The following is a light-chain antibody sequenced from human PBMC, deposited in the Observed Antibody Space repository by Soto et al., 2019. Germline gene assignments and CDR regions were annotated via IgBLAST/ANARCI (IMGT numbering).Light chain of an antibody. V-gene: IGKV1-5*01. J-gene: IGKJ4*01. CDR2: LDS. Sequence: DIPMTQSPSTLSASVGDRVTITCRASQSISSSLAWYQQKPGKAPQVLIYLDSSLESGVPSRFSGSGSGTEFTLTISSVQPEDFGTYYGLLHKSYPVTFGGGTKVEI. CDR1: QSISSS. CDR3: LLHKSYPVT.